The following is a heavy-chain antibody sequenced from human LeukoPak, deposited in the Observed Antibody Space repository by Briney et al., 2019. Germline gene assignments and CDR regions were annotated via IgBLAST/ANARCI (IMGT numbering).Heavy chain of an antibody. V-gene: IGHV4-59*01. D-gene: IGHD4-17*01. CDR3: ARDLWYGDYYYGMDV. Sequence: PSETLSLTCTVSGGSISSYYWSWIRQPPGKGLEWIGYIYYSGSTNYNPSLKSRVTISVDTSKNQFSLKLSSVTAADTAVYYRARDLWYGDYYYGMDVWGQGTTVTVSS. J-gene: IGHJ6*02. CDR2: IYYSGST. CDR1: GGSISSYY.